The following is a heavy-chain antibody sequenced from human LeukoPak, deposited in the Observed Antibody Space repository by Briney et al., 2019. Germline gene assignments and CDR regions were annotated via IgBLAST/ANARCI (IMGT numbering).Heavy chain of an antibody. V-gene: IGHV1-18*01. CDR1: GGTFSSYA. D-gene: IGHD3-3*01. CDR2: ISAYNGNT. CDR3: ARTYYDFWGGYCDY. J-gene: IGHJ4*02. Sequence: ASVKVSCKASGGTFSSYAISWVRQAPGQGLEWMGWISAYNGNTNYAQKLQGRVTMTTDTSTSTAYMELRSLRSDDTAVYYCARTYYDFWGGYCDYWGQGTLVTVSS.